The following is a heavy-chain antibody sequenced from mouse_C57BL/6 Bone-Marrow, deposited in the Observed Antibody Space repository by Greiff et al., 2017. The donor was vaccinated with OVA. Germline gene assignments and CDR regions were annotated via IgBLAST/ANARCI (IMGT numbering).Heavy chain of an antibody. CDR1: GFTFSSYG. V-gene: IGHV5-6*01. J-gene: IGHJ3*01. Sequence: EVKLMESGGDLVKPGGSLKLSCAASGFTFSSYGMSWVRQTPDKRLEWVATISSGGSYTYYPDSVKGRFTISRDNAKNTLYLQMSSLKSEDTAMYYCARDLGRGSYWGQGTLVTVSA. D-gene: IGHD4-1*01. CDR2: ISSGGSYT. CDR3: ARDLGRGSY.